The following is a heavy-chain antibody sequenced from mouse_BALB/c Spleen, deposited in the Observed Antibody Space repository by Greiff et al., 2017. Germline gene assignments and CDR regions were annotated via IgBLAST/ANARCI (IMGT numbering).Heavy chain of an antibody. D-gene: IGHD1-1*01. V-gene: IGHV5-6*01. CDR2: ISSGGSYT. J-gene: IGHJ1*01. Sequence: EVHLVESGGDLVKPGGSLKLSCAASGFTFSSYGMSWVRQTPDKRLEWVATISSGGSYTYYPDSVKGRFTISRDNAKNTLYLQMSSLKSEDTAMYYCARQGYGSRDWYFDVWGAGTTVTVSS. CDR3: ARQGYGSRDWYFDV. CDR1: GFTFSSYG.